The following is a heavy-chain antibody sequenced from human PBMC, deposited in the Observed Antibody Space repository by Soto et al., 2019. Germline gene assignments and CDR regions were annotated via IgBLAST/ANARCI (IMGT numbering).Heavy chain of an antibody. J-gene: IGHJ4*02. CDR1: GFTFSTYG. D-gene: IGHD3-10*01. CDR2: ISYDGSNK. CDR3: VKDMSYYGSGGQAFDY. V-gene: IGHV3-30*18. Sequence: QVQLVESGGGVVQPGRSLRLSCAASGFTFSTYGMHWVRQAPGKGLEWVAVISYDGSNKYYADSVKGRFTISRDNSKNPLFLQMNSLRAEDTAVYYCVKDMSYYGSGGQAFDYWGQGTLVTVSS.